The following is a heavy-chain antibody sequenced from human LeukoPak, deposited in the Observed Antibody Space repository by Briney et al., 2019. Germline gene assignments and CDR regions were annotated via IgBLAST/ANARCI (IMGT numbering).Heavy chain of an antibody. CDR2: IYTSGST. J-gene: IGHJ4*02. V-gene: IGHV4-4*07. D-gene: IGHD3-22*01. Sequence: SETLSLTCTVSGGSISSYYWSWIRQPAGKGLEWIGRIYTSGSTNYNPSLKSRVTMSVDTSKNQFSLKLSSVTAADTAVYYCARDRYYYDSSGYRYFDYWGQGTLVTVSS. CDR3: ARDRYYYDSSGYRYFDY. CDR1: GGSISSYY.